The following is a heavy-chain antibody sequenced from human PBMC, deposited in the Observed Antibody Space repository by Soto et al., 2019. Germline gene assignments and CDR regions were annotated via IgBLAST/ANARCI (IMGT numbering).Heavy chain of an antibody. V-gene: IGHV1-3*01. CDR1: GYTFTSYA. Sequence: ASVRVSCKASGYTFTSYAMHWVRQAPGQRLEWMGWINAGNGNTKYSQKFQGRVTITRDTSASTAYMELSSLRSEDTAVYYCAAEGDNWKTTGFDYWGQGTLVTVSS. CDR3: AAEGDNWKTTGFDY. CDR2: INAGNGNT. D-gene: IGHD1-20*01. J-gene: IGHJ4*02.